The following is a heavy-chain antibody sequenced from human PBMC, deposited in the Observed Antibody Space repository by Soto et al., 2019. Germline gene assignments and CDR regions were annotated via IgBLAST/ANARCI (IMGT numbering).Heavy chain of an antibody. Sequence: EVQLVESGGGLVQPGGSLRLSSAASGFTFSSYWIHWVRQAPGKGLVWVSRINSDGSRTSYADSVKGRFTIARDNAKNTVYLQMNSLRAEDTAVYYCAVGVAGPTAIGYWGQGTLVTVSS. CDR2: INSDGSRT. J-gene: IGHJ4*02. CDR3: AVGVAGPTAIGY. CDR1: GFTFSSYW. D-gene: IGHD6-19*01. V-gene: IGHV3-74*01.